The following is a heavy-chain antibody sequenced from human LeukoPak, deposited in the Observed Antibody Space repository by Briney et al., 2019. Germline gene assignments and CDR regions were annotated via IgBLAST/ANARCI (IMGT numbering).Heavy chain of an antibody. CDR2: IPGSGVI. D-gene: IGHD3-10*01. V-gene: IGHV4-4*07. CDR1: GGPITTYY. J-gene: IGHJ5*02. Sequence: PSETLSLTCTVSGGPITTYYLSWIRQSAGMGLEWIGRIPGSGVITYNPSLRTRFIRSLDTSNNHFSLKLISVTAADTAVYYCARDSGTTGEVKFDPWGQGMLVTVSS. CDR3: ARDSGTTGEVKFDP.